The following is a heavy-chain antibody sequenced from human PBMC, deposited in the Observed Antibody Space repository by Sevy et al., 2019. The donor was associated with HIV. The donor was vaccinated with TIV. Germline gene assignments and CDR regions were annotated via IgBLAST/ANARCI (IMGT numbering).Heavy chain of an antibody. Sequence: GSLRLSCAASGFTFSDHYMDWVRQAPGKGLEWVGRTRNKANSYTTEYAASVKGRFTISRDDSKNSLYLQMNSLKTEDTAVYYCARSDFWSGYYGNVDVWGKGTTVTVSS. V-gene: IGHV3-72*01. D-gene: IGHD3-3*01. CDR2: TRNKANSYTT. CDR3: ARSDFWSGYYGNVDV. CDR1: GFTFSDHY. J-gene: IGHJ6*04.